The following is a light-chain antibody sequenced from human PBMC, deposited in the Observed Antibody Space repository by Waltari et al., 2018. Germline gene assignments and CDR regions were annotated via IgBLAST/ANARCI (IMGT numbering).Light chain of an antibody. Sequence: SYELTQPPSVSVSPGQTASITCSGDRLGDKYVCWYQQKPGQSPVLVIYQLKKRPSGIPERFSGSNSGNTATLTISGTQAMDEADYYCQAWDSSTAHVVFGGGTKLTVL. CDR2: QLK. V-gene: IGLV3-1*01. CDR1: RLGDKY. J-gene: IGLJ2*01. CDR3: QAWDSSTAHVV.